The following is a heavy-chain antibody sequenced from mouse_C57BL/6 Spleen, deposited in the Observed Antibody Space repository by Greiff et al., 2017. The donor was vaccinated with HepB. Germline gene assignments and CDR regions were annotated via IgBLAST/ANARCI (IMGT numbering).Heavy chain of an antibody. D-gene: IGHD1-1*01. J-gene: IGHJ1*03. V-gene: IGHV1-69*01. CDR1: GYTFTSYW. CDR2: IDPSDSYT. CDR3: ARGYYGSSYRYFDV. Sequence: VKLQQPGAELVMPGASVKLSCKASGYTFTSYWMHWVKQRPGQGLEWIGEIDPSDSYTNYNQKFKGKSTLTVDKSSSTAYMQLSSLTSEDSAVYYCARGYYGSSYRYFDVWGTGTTVTVSS.